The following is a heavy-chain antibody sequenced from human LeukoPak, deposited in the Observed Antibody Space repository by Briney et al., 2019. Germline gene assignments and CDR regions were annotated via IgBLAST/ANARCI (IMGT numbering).Heavy chain of an antibody. CDR2: IKQDGSEK. D-gene: IGHD3-3*01. CDR1: GFTFSSYW. CDR3: ARAVGSGYYRHFDY. J-gene: IGHJ4*02. Sequence: GGSLRLSCAASGFTFSSYWMSWVRQAPGKGLEWVANIKQDGSEKYYVDSVKGRFTISRDNAKNSLYLQMNSLRAEDTALYYCARAVGSGYYRHFDYWGQGTLVTVSS. V-gene: IGHV3-7*01.